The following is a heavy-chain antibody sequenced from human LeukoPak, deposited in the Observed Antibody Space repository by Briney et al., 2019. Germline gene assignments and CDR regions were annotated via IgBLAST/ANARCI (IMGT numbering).Heavy chain of an antibody. CDR1: GFTFSSYA. J-gene: IGHJ5*02. D-gene: IGHD4/OR15-4a*01. CDR2: ISGSCGST. V-gene: IGHV3-23*01. CDR3: ANILTSWFDP. Sequence: GGSLRLSCAASGFTFSSYAMSWVRQAPGKGLEWVSAISGSCGSTYYADSVKGRFTISRDNSKNTLYLQMNSLRAEDTAVYYCANILTSWFDPWGQGTLVTVSS.